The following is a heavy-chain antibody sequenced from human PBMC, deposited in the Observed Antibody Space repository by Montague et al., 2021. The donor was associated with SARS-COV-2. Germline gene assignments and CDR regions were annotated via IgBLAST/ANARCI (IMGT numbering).Heavy chain of an antibody. D-gene: IGHD3-16*01. J-gene: IGHJ4*02. CDR3: ARDPGTYDYVWGSSLGIDY. CDR1: GFTLSSYW. V-gene: IGHV3-74*01. CDR2: INSDGSST. Sequence: SLRLSCAASGFTLSSYWMHWVRQAPGKGLVWVSRINSDGSSTSYADSVXGLFTISRDNAKNTLYLQMNSLRAEDTAVYYCARDPGTYDYVWGSSLGIDYWGQGTLVTVSS.